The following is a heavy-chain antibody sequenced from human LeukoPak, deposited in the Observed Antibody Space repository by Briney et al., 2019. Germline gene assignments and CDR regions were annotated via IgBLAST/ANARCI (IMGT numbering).Heavy chain of an antibody. CDR3: ARAHSTYYYDSSGFSDY. Sequence: ASVKVSCKASGYTFTTYYMHWVRQAPGQGLEWMGIINPSGGSTSYAQKFQGRVTMTRDTSTSTVFMELSSLRSEDTAVYYCARAHSTYYYDSSGFSDYWGQGTLVTVSS. D-gene: IGHD3-22*01. CDR2: INPSGGST. V-gene: IGHV1-46*01. J-gene: IGHJ4*02. CDR1: GYTFTTYY.